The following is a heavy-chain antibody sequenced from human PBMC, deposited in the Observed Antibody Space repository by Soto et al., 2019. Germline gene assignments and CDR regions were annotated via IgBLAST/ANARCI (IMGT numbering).Heavy chain of an antibody. CDR3: AKDPNGDYIGAFDF. CDR2: ITGGGATA. J-gene: IGHJ3*01. V-gene: IGHV3-23*01. CDR1: ALTFSNYA. D-gene: IGHD4-17*01. Sequence: EVKMMESGGELVQTGGSLRLSCAASALTFSNYALTWVRQAPGKGLEWVSAITGGGATARYADSVKGRFTISRDNSKNTLYLQMDSLRPEDTATYYCAKDPNGDYIGAFDFWGQGTMVTVSS.